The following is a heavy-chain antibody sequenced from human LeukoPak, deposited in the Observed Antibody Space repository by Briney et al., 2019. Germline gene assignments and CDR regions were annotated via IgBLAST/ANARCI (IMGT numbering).Heavy chain of an antibody. CDR3: ARRGGGSWYYFDY. J-gene: IGHJ4*02. D-gene: IGHD2-15*01. CDR1: GGSISSSSSY. V-gene: IGHV4-39*01. CDR2: IYYGGST. Sequence: SETLSLTCTVSGGSISSSSSYWDWIRQPPGKGLEWIGNIYYGGSTNYNASLKSRVTISVDTSKNQFSLKLSSVTAADTALYYCARRGGGSWYYFDYWGQGTLVTVSS.